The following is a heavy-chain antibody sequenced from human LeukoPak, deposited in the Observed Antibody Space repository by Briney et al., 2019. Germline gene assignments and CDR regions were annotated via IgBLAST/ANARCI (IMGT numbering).Heavy chain of an antibody. CDR2: ISSSGSTK. D-gene: IGHD3-10*01. Sequence: PGGSLRLSCVASGFTLSDYYMSWIRQAPGKGLEWISFISSSGSTKYYADSVKGRFTISRDTTQNSLYLQMNSLRAEDTAVYYCARERTPKHYYGSGTYDRYFDHRGQGTLVTVSS. CDR3: ARERTPKHYYGSGTYDRYFDH. CDR1: GFTLSDYY. J-gene: IGHJ4*02. V-gene: IGHV3-11*04.